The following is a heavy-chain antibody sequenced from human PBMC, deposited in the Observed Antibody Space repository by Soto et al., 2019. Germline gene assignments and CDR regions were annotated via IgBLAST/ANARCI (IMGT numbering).Heavy chain of an antibody. Sequence: EVQLVESGGGLVKPGGSLRLSCVASGFTFSDSAMNWVRQAPGKGLEGVSSITHSSRFISYSDSVKGRFTISRDNAQNSVYLELNSLKPEDTAVYYCARGGGSLSYWGQGTLVTVSS. CDR1: GFTFSDSA. CDR2: ITHSSRFI. J-gene: IGHJ4*02. V-gene: IGHV3-21*01. CDR3: ARGGGSLSY. D-gene: IGHD1-26*01.